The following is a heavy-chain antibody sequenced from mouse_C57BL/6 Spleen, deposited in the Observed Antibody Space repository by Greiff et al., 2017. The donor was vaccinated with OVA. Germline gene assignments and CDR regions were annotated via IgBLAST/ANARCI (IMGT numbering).Heavy chain of an antibody. CDR2: IYPGSGNT. Sequence: LMESGPELVKPGASVKISCKASGYTFTDYYINWVKQRPGQGLEWIGWIYPGSGNTKYNEKFKGKATLTVDTSSSTAYMQLSSLTSEDSAVYFCARWGYGSSYDWYFDVWGTGTTVTVSS. CDR1: GYTFTDYY. V-gene: IGHV1-84*01. J-gene: IGHJ1*03. D-gene: IGHD1-1*01. CDR3: ARWGYGSSYDWYFDV.